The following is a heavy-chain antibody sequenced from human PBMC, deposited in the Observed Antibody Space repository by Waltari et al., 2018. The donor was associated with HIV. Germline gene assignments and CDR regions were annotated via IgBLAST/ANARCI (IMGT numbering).Heavy chain of an antibody. CDR1: GFTFSNYW. CDR2: MNSDGSST. D-gene: IGHD6-13*01. CDR3: ARDLYSRNGDDY. Sequence: EVQLVESGGGLVQPGGSLRLSCAASGFTFSNYWMHWVRQAPGKGLVWVSRMNSDGSSTNYAGSVKGRFTVSRDNAKNTLYLQMNSLRAEDTAVYYCARDLYSRNGDDYWGQGTLVTVSS. J-gene: IGHJ4*02. V-gene: IGHV3-74*01.